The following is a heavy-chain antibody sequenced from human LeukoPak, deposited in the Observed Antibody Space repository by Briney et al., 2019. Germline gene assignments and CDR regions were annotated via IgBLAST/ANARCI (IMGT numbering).Heavy chain of an antibody. V-gene: IGHV3-43*02. Sequence: PGGSLRLSCAASGFTFSNYWMSWVRQAPGKGLEWVSLVKGDGVTTDYANSVKGRFTVSRDNSKNSLYLQMSNLRTEDTALYYCVRDTGSGWDFDYWGQGTLVTVSS. CDR3: VRDTGSGWDFDY. CDR2: VKGDGVTT. D-gene: IGHD6-19*01. CDR1: GFTFSNYW. J-gene: IGHJ4*02.